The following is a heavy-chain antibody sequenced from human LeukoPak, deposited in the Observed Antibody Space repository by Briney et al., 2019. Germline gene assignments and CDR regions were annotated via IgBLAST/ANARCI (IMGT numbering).Heavy chain of an antibody. Sequence: PGGSLRLSCAAPRFTFRSFGWSGVGQGLGKGLEWVATIDQRGGDKFSVDSVKGRFIISRDNAKNSVYLQMNSLTAEDTAVYYCARSSLGWFDPWGQGTLVTVSS. V-gene: IGHV3-7*01. CDR2: IDQRGGDK. CDR1: RFTFRSFG. J-gene: IGHJ5*02. D-gene: IGHD7-27*01. CDR3: ARSSLGWFDP.